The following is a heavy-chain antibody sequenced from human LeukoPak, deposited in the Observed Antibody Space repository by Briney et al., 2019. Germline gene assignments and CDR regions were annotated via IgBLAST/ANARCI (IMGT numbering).Heavy chain of an antibody. CDR1: GFTFSSYW. Sequence: GGSLRLSCAASGFTFSSYWMSWVRQAPGKGLEWVANIKQDGSEKYYVDSVKGRFTISRDNAKNSLYLQMNSLRAEDTAVYYCARGSLGAGKRRDYYYGMDVWGQGTTVTVSS. J-gene: IGHJ6*02. D-gene: IGHD6-13*01. CDR3: ARGSLGAGKRRDYYYGMDV. V-gene: IGHV3-7*01. CDR2: IKQDGSEK.